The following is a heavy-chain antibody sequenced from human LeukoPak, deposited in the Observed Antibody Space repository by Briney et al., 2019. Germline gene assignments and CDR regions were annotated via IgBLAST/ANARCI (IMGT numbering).Heavy chain of an antibody. CDR3: ARERHGHPFDS. Sequence: PSETLSLTCTVSGGSITSYYWSWIRQPPGKGLEWIGYIYYSGSTNYNPSLKSRVTISIDTSRNQVSLKLSSVTAADTAVYYCARERHGHPFDSWGQGTLVTVSS. V-gene: IGHV4-59*01. CDR2: IYYSGST. J-gene: IGHJ4*02. CDR1: GGSITSYY.